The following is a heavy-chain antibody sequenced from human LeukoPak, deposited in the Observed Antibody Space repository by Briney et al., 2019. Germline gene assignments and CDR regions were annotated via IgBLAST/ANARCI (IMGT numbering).Heavy chain of an antibody. CDR3: ARLNNGWWVDY. CDR1: GGSISSYY. V-gene: IGHV4-59*01. CDR2: LYNSGST. Sequence: PSETLSLTCSVFGGSISSYYWSWIRQPPGNGLEWIGYLYNSGSTKYNPSLKSRITISVDTSKNQFSLKLASVTAADTAVYYCARLNNGWWVDYWGQGTLVTVSS. J-gene: IGHJ4*02. D-gene: IGHD6-19*01.